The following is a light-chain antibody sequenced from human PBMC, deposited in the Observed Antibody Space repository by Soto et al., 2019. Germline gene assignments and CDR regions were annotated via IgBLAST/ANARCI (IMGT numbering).Light chain of an antibody. CDR1: QSISTE. Sequence: IVMTQSPATLSVSPGERATRSCRASQSISTELAWYQQKPGQPPRLLIYSASTRATGVPARFTGSGSGSEFTLTISGLQSEDFAVYYCQQGHNWPLTFGQGTRLEI. CDR3: QQGHNWPLT. CDR2: SAS. V-gene: IGKV3-15*01. J-gene: IGKJ2*01.